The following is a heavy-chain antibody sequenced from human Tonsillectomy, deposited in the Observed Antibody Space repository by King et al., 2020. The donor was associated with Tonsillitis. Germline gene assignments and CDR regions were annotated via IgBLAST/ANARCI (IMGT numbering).Heavy chain of an antibody. CDR2: ISRSGGAR. CDR3: ARYREYDTSGPAL. V-gene: IGHV3-23*04. D-gene: IGHD2/OR15-2a*01. Sequence: VQLVESGGHLVEPGGSLRLSCTGSGFTFSSYAMSWVRQAPGKGLEWVSGISRSGGARFYAPSVKGRFTISRDNSENTLFLQMSSLRVEDTSLDYCARYREYDTSGPALWGRGTLVTVSS. J-gene: IGHJ2*01. CDR1: GFTFSSYA.